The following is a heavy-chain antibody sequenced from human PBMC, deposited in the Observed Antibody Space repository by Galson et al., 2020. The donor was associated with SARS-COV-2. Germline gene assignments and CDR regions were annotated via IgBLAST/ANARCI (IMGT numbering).Heavy chain of an antibody. V-gene: IGHV3-30-3*01. D-gene: IGHD6-13*01. Sequence: GGSLRLSCAASGFTFSSYAMHWVRQAPGKGLEWVAVISYDGSNKYYADSVKGRFTISRDNSKNTLYLQMNSLRAEDTAVYYCARDLGGYIDPWCQGTLVTVSS. J-gene: IGHJ5*02. CDR3: ARDLGGYIDP. CDR2: ISYDGSNK. CDR1: GFTFSSYA.